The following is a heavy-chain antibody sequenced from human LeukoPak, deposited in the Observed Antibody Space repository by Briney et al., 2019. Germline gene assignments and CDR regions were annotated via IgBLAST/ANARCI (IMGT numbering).Heavy chain of an antibody. J-gene: IGHJ4*02. CDR3: ARDPRSRDGYNRDY. Sequence: GGGLRLSFSASGVPFHSYSMNWGRPGPGKGGGWVSSISSSSSYIYYADSVKGRFTISRDNAKNSLYLQMNSLRAEDTAVYYCARDPRSRDGYNRDYWGQGTLVTVSS. V-gene: IGHV3-21*01. CDR1: GVPFHSYS. CDR2: ISSSSSYI. D-gene: IGHD5-24*01.